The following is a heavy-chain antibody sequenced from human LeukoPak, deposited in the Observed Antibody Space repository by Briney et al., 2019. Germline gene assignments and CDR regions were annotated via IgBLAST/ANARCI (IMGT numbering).Heavy chain of an antibody. CDR1: GGTFSSYA. CDR2: IIPIFGTA. V-gene: IGHV1-69*05. J-gene: IGHJ4*02. Sequence: SVKVSCKASGGTFSSYAISWVRQAPGQGLEWMGGIIPIFGTANYAQKFQGRVTITTDESMSTAYMELSSLRSEDTAVYYCARDSHYDSSGYFGYWGQGTLVTVSS. D-gene: IGHD3-22*01. CDR3: ARDSHYDSSGYFGY.